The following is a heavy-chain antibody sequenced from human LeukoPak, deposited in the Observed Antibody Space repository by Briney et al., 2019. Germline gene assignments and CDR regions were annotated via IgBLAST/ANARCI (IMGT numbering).Heavy chain of an antibody. J-gene: IGHJ3*02. CDR3: ARVSSPYCSGGSCSDAFDI. Sequence: PGGSLRLSCAASGFTFSSYEMNWVRQAPGKGLEWVANIKQDGSEKYYVDSVKGRFTISRDNAKNSLYLQMNSLRAEDTAVYYCARVSSPYCSGGSCSDAFDIWGQGTMVTVSS. D-gene: IGHD2-15*01. CDR1: GFTFSSYE. V-gene: IGHV3-7*01. CDR2: IKQDGSEK.